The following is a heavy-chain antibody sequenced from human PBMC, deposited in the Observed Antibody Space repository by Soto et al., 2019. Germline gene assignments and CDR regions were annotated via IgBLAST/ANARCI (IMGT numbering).Heavy chain of an antibody. Sequence: ASVKLSCEASVYTFTSDGISWLRHAPGQGLEWMGWIIDYNGNTNYAQKLQGRVTMTTDTSTSTAYMELRRLRSDDTAVYYCARGGYSYDSSGYYLNWFDPWRQGTLVTVSS. D-gene: IGHD3-22*01. CDR3: ARGGYSYDSSGYYLNWFDP. J-gene: IGHJ5*02. CDR2: IIDYNGNT. V-gene: IGHV1-18*01. CDR1: VYTFTSDG.